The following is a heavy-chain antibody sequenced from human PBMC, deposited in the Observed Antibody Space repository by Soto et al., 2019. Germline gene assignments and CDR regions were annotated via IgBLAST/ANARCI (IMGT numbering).Heavy chain of an antibody. D-gene: IGHD3-22*01. Sequence: GGSLRLSCAASGFTFSSYWMHWVRQAPGKGLVWVSRINSDGSSTSYADSVKGRFTISRDNAKNTLYLQMNSLRAEDTAVYYCARDSSTGLYDSSGYYGYWGQGTLVTVSS. CDR3: ARDSSTGLYDSSGYYGY. V-gene: IGHV3-74*01. CDR1: GFTFSSYW. J-gene: IGHJ4*02. CDR2: INSDGSST.